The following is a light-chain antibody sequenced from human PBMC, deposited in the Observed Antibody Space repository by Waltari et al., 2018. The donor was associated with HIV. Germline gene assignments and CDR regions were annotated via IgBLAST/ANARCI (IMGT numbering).Light chain of an antibody. CDR2: QDS. V-gene: IGLV3-25*03. J-gene: IGLJ2*01. CDR1: ALPNQY. CDR3: QSADNSGTFVI. Sequence: SYEVPQPPSVSVSPGQTARITCSGDALPNQYAHWYQQKPGQAPVLVMYQDSERPSGIPERFSGSSSGTTVTLTISGVQAEDEADYYCQSADNSGTFVIFGGGTKLTVL.